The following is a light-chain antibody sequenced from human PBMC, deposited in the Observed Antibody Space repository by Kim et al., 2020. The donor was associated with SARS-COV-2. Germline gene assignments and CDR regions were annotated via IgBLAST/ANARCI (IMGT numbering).Light chain of an antibody. J-gene: IGLJ2*01. V-gene: IGLV3-21*04. CDR2: YDN. CDR3: QVWHSDSDHRV. Sequence: APGKPATITCGGDKICSKPWPGYQPKPGQAPVFVIYYDNPPPSGIPERFAGSNSGNTATLTISRVEVGDEADYYCQVWHSDSDHRVFGGGTQLTVL. CDR1: KICSKP.